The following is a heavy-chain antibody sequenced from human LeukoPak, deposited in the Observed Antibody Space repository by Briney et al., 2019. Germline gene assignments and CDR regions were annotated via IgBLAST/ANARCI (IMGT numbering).Heavy chain of an antibody. J-gene: IGHJ4*02. D-gene: IGHD3-9*01. V-gene: IGHV3-53*01. CDR3: ARDVTDYDILTGYQD. CDR1: GFTVSNSY. Sequence: GGSLRLSCAASGFTVSNSYMSWVRQPPGKGLEWISVIYSDGSTYYADSVRGRFTISRDNFDNTVYLQINSLRAEDTAVYYCARDVTDYDILTGYQDWGQGTLVTVSS. CDR2: IYSDGST.